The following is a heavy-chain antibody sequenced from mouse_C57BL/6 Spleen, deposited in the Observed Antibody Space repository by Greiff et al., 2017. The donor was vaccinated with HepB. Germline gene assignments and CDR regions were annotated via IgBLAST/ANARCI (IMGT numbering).Heavy chain of an antibody. V-gene: IGHV3-6*01. J-gene: IGHJ3*01. Sequence: QLQESGPGLVKPSQSLSLTCPVTGYSITSGYYWNWIRQFPGNKLEWRGYISYDGSNNYNPSLKNRISITRDTSQNQFFLKLNSVTTEDTSTYYCATPIYYDYDVRFAYWGQGTLVTVSA. CDR2: ISYDGSN. D-gene: IGHD2-4*01. CDR3: ATPIYYDYDVRFAY. CDR1: GYSITSGYY.